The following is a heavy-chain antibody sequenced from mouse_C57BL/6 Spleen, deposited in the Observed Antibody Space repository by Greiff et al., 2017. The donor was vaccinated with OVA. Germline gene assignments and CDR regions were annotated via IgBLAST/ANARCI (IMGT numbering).Heavy chain of an antibody. V-gene: IGHV1-4*01. J-gene: IGHJ4*01. CDR1: GYTFTSYT. CDR3: ARPDYDYAMDD. Sequence: QVQLQQSGAELARPGASVKMSCKASGYTFTSYTMHWVKQRPGQGLEWIGYINPSSGYTKYNQKFKDKATLTADKSSSTAYMQLSSLSSEDSAVYYCARPDYDYAMDDWGQGTSVTVSS. CDR2: INPSSGYT. D-gene: IGHD2-4*01.